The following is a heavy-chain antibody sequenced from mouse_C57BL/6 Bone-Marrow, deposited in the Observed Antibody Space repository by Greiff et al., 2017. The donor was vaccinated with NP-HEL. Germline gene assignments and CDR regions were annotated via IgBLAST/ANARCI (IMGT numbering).Heavy chain of an antibody. Sequence: VQLKQSGGDLVKPGGSLKLSCAASGFTFSSYGMSWVRQTPDKRLEWVATISSGGSYTHYPDSVKGRFTISRDNAKNTLYLQMSSLKSKDTAMYYCARQNYYGSTPFDYWGQGTTLTVSS. CDR1: GFTFSSYG. J-gene: IGHJ2*01. CDR3: ARQNYYGSTPFDY. CDR2: ISSGGSYT. D-gene: IGHD1-1*01. V-gene: IGHV5-6*01.